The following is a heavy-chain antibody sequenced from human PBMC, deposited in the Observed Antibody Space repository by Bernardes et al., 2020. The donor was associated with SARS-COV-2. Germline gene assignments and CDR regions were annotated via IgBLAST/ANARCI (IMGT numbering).Heavy chain of an antibody. CDR2: ITNDGSNK. J-gene: IGHJ4*02. CDR3: AKALSLIAVASFAS. D-gene: IGHD6-19*01. CDR1: GFTFSNYC. Sequence: GGSLRLSCAASGFTFSNYCMHWVRQAPGKGLEWVSVITNDGSNKYYADSVKGRFTISRDNSKNTLYLQMNSLRAEDTAVYYCAKALSLIAVASFASGVQGTLVSVS. V-gene: IGHV3-30*18.